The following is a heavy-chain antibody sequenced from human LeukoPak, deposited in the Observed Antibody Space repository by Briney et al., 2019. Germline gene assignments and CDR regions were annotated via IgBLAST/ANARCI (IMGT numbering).Heavy chain of an antibody. Sequence: SETLSLTCAVYGGSFSGYYWSWIRQPPGKGLEWIGEINHSGSTNYNPSLKSRVTISVDTSKNQFSLKLSSVTAADTAVYYCARIIVAPGYYYYMDVWGKGTTVTVSS. V-gene: IGHV4-34*01. CDR1: GGSFSGYY. CDR2: INHSGST. D-gene: IGHD2-15*01. CDR3: ARIIVAPGYYYYMDV. J-gene: IGHJ6*03.